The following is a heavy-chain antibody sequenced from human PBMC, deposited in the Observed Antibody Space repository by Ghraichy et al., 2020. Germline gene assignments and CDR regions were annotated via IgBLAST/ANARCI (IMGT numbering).Heavy chain of an antibody. CDR1: GGSFSGYY. J-gene: IGHJ6*03. V-gene: IGHV4-34*01. Sequence: SETLSLTCAVYGGSFSGYYWSWIRQPPGKGLEWIGEINHSGSTNYNPSLKSRVTISVDTSKNQFSLKLSSVTAADTAVYYCARGFYSGSYFTVGGYYYMDVWGKGTTVTVSS. CDR2: INHSGST. D-gene: IGHD1-26*01. CDR3: ARGFYSGSYFTVGGYYYMDV.